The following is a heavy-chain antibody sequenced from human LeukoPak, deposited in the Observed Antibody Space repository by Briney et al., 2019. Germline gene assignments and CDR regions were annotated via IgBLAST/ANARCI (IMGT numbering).Heavy chain of an antibody. CDR2: ISSTSTYI. Sequence: GGSLRLSCAASGFIFSRYTMNWVRQAPGKGLEWVSSISSTSTYIYYADSVKGRFTVSRDNAKKSLYLQMNSLRADDTAVYYCTRDEDEELVRDHWGQGTLVTVSS. V-gene: IGHV3-21*01. J-gene: IGHJ4*02. CDR3: TRDEDEELVRDH. CDR1: GFIFSRYT. D-gene: IGHD6-13*01.